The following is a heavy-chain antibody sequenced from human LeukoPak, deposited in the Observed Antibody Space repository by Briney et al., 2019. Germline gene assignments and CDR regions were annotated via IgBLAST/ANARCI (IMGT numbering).Heavy chain of an antibody. V-gene: IGHV3-30*04. CDR1: GFTFSSYA. J-gene: IGHJ4*02. Sequence: GRSLRLSCAASGFTFSSYAMHWVRQAPGKGLEWVAVISYDGSNKYYADSVKGRFTISRDNSKNTLYLQMNSLRAEDTAVYYCAKQFSYDILTGPHSWGQGTLVTVSS. D-gene: IGHD3-9*01. CDR2: ISYDGSNK. CDR3: AKQFSYDILTGPHS.